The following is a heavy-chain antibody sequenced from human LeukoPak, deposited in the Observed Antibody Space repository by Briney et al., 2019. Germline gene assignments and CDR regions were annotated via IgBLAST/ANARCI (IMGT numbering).Heavy chain of an antibody. CDR2: ISHSGTT. Sequence: PSETLSLTCAVYGGSFSDYHWTWIRQSPGKRLEWIGQISHSGTTRYNPSFNSRVTMSVDTSKNQFSPKLTSVTAADTAIYYCARGAPGFWGQGTLVTVSS. CDR3: ARGAPGF. J-gene: IGHJ4*02. V-gene: IGHV4-34*01. CDR1: GGSFSDYH.